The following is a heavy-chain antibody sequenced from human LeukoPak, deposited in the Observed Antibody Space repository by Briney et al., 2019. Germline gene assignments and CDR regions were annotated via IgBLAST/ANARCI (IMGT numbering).Heavy chain of an antibody. V-gene: IGHV3-7*01. D-gene: IGHD3-16*01. Sequence: GGSLRLSCAASGFTFSSYWMSWVRQAPGKGLEWVANIKEDGSEKHYVDPVKGRFTISRDNAKNSLYLQMNSLRAEDTSVYYCARDAMRGGDYDYWGQGTLVTVSS. CDR1: GFTFSSYW. J-gene: IGHJ4*02. CDR2: IKEDGSEK. CDR3: ARDAMRGGDYDY.